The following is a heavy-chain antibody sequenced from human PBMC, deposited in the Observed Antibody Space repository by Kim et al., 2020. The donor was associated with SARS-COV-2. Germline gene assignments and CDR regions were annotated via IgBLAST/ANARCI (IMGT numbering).Heavy chain of an antibody. Sequence: GGSLRLSCAASGFTFSSYSMNWVRQAPGKGLEWVSSISSSSSYIYYADSVKGRFTISRDNAKNSLYLQMNSLRAEDTAVYYCASGGYDPSGAFDIWGQGTMVTVSS. J-gene: IGHJ3*02. CDR3: ASGGYDPSGAFDI. V-gene: IGHV3-21*01. CDR1: GFTFSSYS. D-gene: IGHD5-12*01. CDR2: ISSSSSYI.